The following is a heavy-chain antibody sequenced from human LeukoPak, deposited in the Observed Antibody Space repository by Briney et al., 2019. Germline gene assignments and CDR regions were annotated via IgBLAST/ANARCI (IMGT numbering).Heavy chain of an antibody. Sequence: SETLSLTCSVSGGSIKSSTYYWAFVRQPPGKGLEWIATIYYSGTTYYNPSLKSRVTISVDTSKNQFSLNLSSVTAADTAVYYCARELLDGRYYYYYMDVWGKGTTVTVSS. V-gene: IGHV4-39*07. J-gene: IGHJ6*03. D-gene: IGHD3-3*01. CDR2: IYYSGTT. CDR1: GGSIKSSTYY. CDR3: ARELLDGRYYYYYMDV.